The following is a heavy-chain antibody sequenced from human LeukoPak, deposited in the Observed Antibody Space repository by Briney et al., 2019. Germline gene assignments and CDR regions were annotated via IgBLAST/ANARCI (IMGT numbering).Heavy chain of an antibody. CDR3: ARASYDYVWGRPSPVDY. V-gene: IGHV3-74*01. J-gene: IGHJ4*02. CDR2: IFGDATGV. CDR1: GFTIGNRW. D-gene: IGHD3-16*01. Sequence: GGSLRLSCTASGFTIGNRWMHWVRQAPGRGLVWVARIFGDATGVSYADSVKGRFIISRDNARNSLYLQMNSLRAEDTAVYYCARASYDYVWGRPSPVDYWGQGTLVTVSS.